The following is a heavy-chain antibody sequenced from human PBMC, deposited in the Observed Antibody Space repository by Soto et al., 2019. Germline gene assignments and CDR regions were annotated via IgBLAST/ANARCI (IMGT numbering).Heavy chain of an antibody. V-gene: IGHV3-74*01. CDR1: GFTFSSYW. D-gene: IGHD6-13*01. CDR2: INSDGSST. Sequence: GGSLRLSCAATGFTFSSYWMHWVRQAPEKGLVWVSRINSDGSSTSYTDSVKGRFTISRDNAKNTLYLQMNSLRAEDTAVYYCARDPRRWYYNGMHVWGQAPTVTLSS. CDR3: ARDPRRWYYNGMHV. J-gene: IGHJ6*02.